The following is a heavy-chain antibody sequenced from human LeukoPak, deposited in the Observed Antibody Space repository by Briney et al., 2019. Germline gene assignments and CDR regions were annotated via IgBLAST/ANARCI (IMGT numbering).Heavy chain of an antibody. CDR1: DYTFTTYG. Sequence: ASVKVSCKASDYTFTTYGISWVRQAPGQGLEWMGGISGYNGNTNYAQKLQGRVTMTTDTSTGTAYMELRSLRSDDTAVYFCARGKIAGGQYYFDYWGQGTLVTVSS. V-gene: IGHV1-18*01. D-gene: IGHD6-13*01. CDR3: ARGKIAGGQYYFDY. CDR2: ISGYNGNT. J-gene: IGHJ4*02.